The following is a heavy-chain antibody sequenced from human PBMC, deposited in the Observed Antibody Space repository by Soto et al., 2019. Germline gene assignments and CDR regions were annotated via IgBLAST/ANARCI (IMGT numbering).Heavy chain of an antibody. J-gene: IGHJ4*02. Sequence: SVTLSLTCTVSGGSIRSSSDFWGWNRQPPGKGLEWIGRLSYRGTTYQNPSLKSRATLSVDTSKNQFSLKLTSVTAADTAVYYCARAGDNSGYSDYWSQGTLVTVSS. CDR1: GGSIRSSSDF. CDR2: LSYRGTT. D-gene: IGHD3-22*01. CDR3: ARAGDNSGYSDY. V-gene: IGHV4-39*01.